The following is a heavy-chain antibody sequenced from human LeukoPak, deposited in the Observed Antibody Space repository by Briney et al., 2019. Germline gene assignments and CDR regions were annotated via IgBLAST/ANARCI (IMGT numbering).Heavy chain of an antibody. CDR2: IRYDASNK. Sequence: GGSLRLSCATSGFTFSNYGIHWVRQAPGKGLEWVAFIRYDASNKYYADSVKGRFTISRDNSKNTLYLQMNSLRAEDTAVYYCARDGHPTFDYWGQGTLVTVSS. V-gene: IGHV3-30*02. CDR3: ARDGHPTFDY. J-gene: IGHJ4*02. CDR1: GFTFSNYG.